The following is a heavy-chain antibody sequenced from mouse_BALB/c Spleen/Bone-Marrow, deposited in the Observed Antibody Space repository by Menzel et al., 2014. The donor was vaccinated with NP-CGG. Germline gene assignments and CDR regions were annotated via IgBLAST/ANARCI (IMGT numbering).Heavy chain of an antibody. CDR1: GFSLTSYG. CDR2: IWAGGST. V-gene: IGHV2-9*02. D-gene: IGHD1-2*01. J-gene: IGHJ4*01. CDR3: ARGHNHYYEAMDY. Sequence: QVQLQQPGPGLVAPSQSLSITCTVSGFSLTSYGVNWVRQPPGKGLEWLGVIWAGGSTNYNSALMSRLSISKDNSKSQVFLKMNSLQTDDTAMYYCARGHNHYYEAMDYWGQGTSVTVSS.